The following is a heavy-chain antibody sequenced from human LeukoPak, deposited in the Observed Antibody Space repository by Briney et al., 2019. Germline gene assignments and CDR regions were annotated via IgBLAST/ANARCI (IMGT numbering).Heavy chain of an antibody. V-gene: IGHV3-23*01. CDR1: GFTFSTYA. CDR2: ISIGGNT. Sequence: GGSLRLSCAASGFTFSTYAMTWVRQAPGKGLEWVSAISIGGNTFYADSVKGRFTISRGNSKNTLYLQMSSLRAEDTAAYYCARIVQWPKGFDHWGQGTLVTVSS. CDR3: ARIVQWPKGFDH. J-gene: IGHJ4*02. D-gene: IGHD6-19*01.